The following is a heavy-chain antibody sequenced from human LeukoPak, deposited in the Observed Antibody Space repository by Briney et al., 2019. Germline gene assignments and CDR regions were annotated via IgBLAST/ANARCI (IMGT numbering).Heavy chain of an antibody. CDR3: ASPRSVTGPFDY. V-gene: IGHV3-53*01. CDR2: SYSGGAT. CDR1: GFSVSSNF. Sequence: PGGSLTLSCVASGFSVSSNFMTWVRQAPAPGMDRVSLSYSGGATYYSDSVTGRFTISIDNSKNTPYHRMNSLIAYDTAVYYSASPRSVTGPFDYWGQRAPVTVSS. J-gene: IGHJ4*02. D-gene: IGHD3-3*01.